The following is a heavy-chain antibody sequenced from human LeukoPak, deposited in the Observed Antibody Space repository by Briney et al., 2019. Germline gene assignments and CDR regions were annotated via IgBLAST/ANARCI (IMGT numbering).Heavy chain of an antibody. CDR2: IYTGGST. Sequence: SQTLSLTCTVSGGSISSDSYYWSWIRQPAGKGLEWIGRIYTGGSTNYNPSLKSRVTISVDTSKNQFSLKLSSVTAADTAVYYCASGIAVAGTGWFDPWGQGTLVTVSS. J-gene: IGHJ5*02. V-gene: IGHV4-61*02. CDR3: ASGIAVAGTGWFDP. CDR1: GGSISSDSYY. D-gene: IGHD6-19*01.